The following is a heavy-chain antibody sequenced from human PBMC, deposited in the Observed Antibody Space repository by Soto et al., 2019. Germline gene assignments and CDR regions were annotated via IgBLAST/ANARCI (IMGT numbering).Heavy chain of an antibody. D-gene: IGHD6-19*01. J-gene: IGHJ5*01. CDR1: GFSLTASGVG. CDR3: VHRQGQVQWLVRRQVYWFDS. CDR2: IYWNDDK. V-gene: IGHV2-5*01. Sequence: QITLKESGPTLVKPTQTLTLTCTFSGFSLTASGVGVGWIRQPPGKALEWLALIYWNDDKRYRPSLQSRLTITKVTSKNTVVLTMTHMDPVDTATYYCVHRQGQVQWLVRRQVYWFDSWGQGTLVTVSS.